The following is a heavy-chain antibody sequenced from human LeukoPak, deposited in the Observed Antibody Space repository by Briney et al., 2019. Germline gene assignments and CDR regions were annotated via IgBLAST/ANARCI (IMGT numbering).Heavy chain of an antibody. V-gene: IGHV3-11*05. CDR1: GFTFSDYY. Sequence: GGSLRLACAASGFTFSDYYMSWIRQAPGKGLEWVSYISGSTSYTNYADSVKGRFTISRDNAKNSLYLQMNSLRAEDTAVYYCARDRSWGSGYNYGMDVWGQGTTVTVSS. D-gene: IGHD2-15*01. CDR3: ARDRSWGSGYNYGMDV. CDR2: ISGSTSYT. J-gene: IGHJ6*02.